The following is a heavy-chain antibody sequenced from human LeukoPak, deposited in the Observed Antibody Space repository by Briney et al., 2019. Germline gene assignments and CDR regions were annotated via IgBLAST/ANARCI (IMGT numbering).Heavy chain of an antibody. Sequence: ASVKVPCKASGYTFTSYYMHWVRQAPGQGLEWMGIINPSGGSTSYAQKFQGRVTMTRDTSTSTVYMELSSLRSEDTAVYYCAITGGYYYDSSGYYPYFDCWGQGTLVTVSS. CDR1: GYTFTSYY. CDR2: INPSGGST. CDR3: AITGGYYYDSSGYYPYFDC. V-gene: IGHV1-46*01. D-gene: IGHD3-22*01. J-gene: IGHJ4*02.